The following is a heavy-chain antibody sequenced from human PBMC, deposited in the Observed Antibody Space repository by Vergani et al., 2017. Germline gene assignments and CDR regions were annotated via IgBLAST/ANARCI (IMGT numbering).Heavy chain of an antibody. CDR3: ARHTTYTDS. Sequence: DVVLVLSGPDMIKPGESLKISCKGSEYSFGNYWIGWVRQMPGKGLEWMGIIYPADSDTRYSPSFQGQVTISADKSISTAFLQWDSLKASDTALYYCARHTTYTDSWGQGTLVTVSS. CDR1: EYSFGNYW. D-gene: IGHD1-1*01. V-gene: IGHV5-51*01. CDR2: IYPADSDT. J-gene: IGHJ4*02.